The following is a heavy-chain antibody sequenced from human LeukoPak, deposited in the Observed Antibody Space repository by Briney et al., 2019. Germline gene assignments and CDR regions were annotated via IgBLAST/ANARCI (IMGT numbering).Heavy chain of an antibody. CDR1: GFTFSSYA. J-gene: IGHJ4*02. D-gene: IGHD2-8*01. Sequence: PGGSLRLSCAASGFTFSSYAMSWVRQAPGKGLEWVSAISGSGGSTYYADSVKGRFTISRDHSKNTLSLQMNSLRADDTAVYYCARALGSCTNGVCYTEFDYWGQGTLVTVSS. V-gene: IGHV3-23*01. CDR2: ISGSGGST. CDR3: ARALGSCTNGVCYTEFDY.